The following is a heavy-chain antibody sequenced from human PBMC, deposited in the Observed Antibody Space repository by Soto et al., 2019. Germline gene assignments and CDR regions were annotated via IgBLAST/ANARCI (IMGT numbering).Heavy chain of an antibody. CDR2: IYYSGST. CDR1: GGSISSGGYY. Sequence: PSETLSLTCTVSGGSISSGGYYWSWIRQHPGKGLEWIGYIYYSGSTYYNQSLKSRVTISVDTSKNQFSLKLSSVTAADTAVYYCARVGYSYGYCWGQGTLVTVSS. J-gene: IGHJ4*02. CDR3: ARVGYSYGYC. V-gene: IGHV4-31*03. D-gene: IGHD5-18*01.